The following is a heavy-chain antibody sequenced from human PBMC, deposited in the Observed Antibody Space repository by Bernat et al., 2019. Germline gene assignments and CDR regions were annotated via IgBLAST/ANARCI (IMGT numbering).Heavy chain of an antibody. J-gene: IGHJ6*02. CDR3: ARQYPPPSPPFDWFQNGYYYYGMDV. D-gene: IGHD3-9*01. CDR2: IDPSDSYT. Sequence: EVQLVQSGAEVKKPGESLRISCKGSGYSFTSYWISWVRQMPGKGLEWMGRIDPSDSYTNYSPSFQGHVTISADKSISTAYLQWSSLKASDTAMYYCARQYPPPSPPFDWFQNGYYYYGMDVWGQGTTVTVSS. V-gene: IGHV5-10-1*03. CDR1: GYSFTSYW.